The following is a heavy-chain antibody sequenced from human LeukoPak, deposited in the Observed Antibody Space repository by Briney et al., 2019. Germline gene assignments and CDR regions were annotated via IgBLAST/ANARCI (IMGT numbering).Heavy chain of an antibody. J-gene: IGHJ6*03. CDR3: ARSPNLAAARDYYYYYMDV. V-gene: IGHV1-69*05. Sequence: SVKVSCKASGGTFSSYAISWVRQAPGQGLEWMGGIIPTFGTANYAQKFQGRVTITTDESTSTAYMELSSLRSEDTAVYYCARSPNLAAARDYYYYYMDVWGKGTTVTVSS. CDR1: GGTFSSYA. CDR2: IIPTFGTA. D-gene: IGHD6-13*01.